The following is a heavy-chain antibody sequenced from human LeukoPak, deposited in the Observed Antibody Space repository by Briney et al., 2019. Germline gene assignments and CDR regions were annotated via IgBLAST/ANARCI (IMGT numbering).Heavy chain of an antibody. CDR3: AKDTGRPTDAIAMEDNAFDI. J-gene: IGHJ3*02. Sequence: GGSLRLSCAASGFTFDDHGMHWVRQAPGKGLEWVSGISWSSGIIGYADSVKGRFTTSRDNAKNSLYLQMDSLRAEDTALYYCAKDTGRPTDAIAMEDNAFDIWGQGTMVTVSS. CDR1: GFTFDDHG. D-gene: IGHD2-15*01. V-gene: IGHV3-9*01. CDR2: ISWSSGII.